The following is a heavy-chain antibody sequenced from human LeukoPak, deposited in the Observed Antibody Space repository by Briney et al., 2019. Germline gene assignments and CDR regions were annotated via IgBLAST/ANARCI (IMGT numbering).Heavy chain of an antibody. Sequence: ASVKVSCKASRNIFTGCFIHWVRQAPGQGLEWMGWINPKNGGTNPAEKFQGRVTMTRDTSLSTAFMELTGLTSDDTAVYFCAGEPPYTGHCDITTCDVSRFDLWGQGTLVIVSS. D-gene: IGHD2-2*01. CDR3: AGEPPYTGHCDITTCDVSRFDL. CDR1: RNIFTGCF. CDR2: INPKNGGT. J-gene: IGHJ4*02. V-gene: IGHV1-2*02.